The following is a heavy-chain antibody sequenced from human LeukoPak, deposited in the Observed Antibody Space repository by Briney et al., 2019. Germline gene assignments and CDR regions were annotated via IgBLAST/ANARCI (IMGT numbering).Heavy chain of an antibody. CDR2: IHISWTT. V-gene: IGHV4-4*07. Sequence: SETLSLTCTVSGGSMNSHYWSFIRQPAGKGLEWIGRIHISWTTYYNPSLKSRLTMSVDTSKNQFSMRLTSVTAADTVVYYCTRGDYYDGGGRNWFDPWGQGTLVTVSS. J-gene: IGHJ5*02. D-gene: IGHD3-16*01. CDR1: GGSMNSHY. CDR3: TRGDYYDGGGRNWFDP.